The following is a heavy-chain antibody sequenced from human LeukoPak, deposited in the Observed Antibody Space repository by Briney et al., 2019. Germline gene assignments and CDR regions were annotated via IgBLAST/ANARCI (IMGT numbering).Heavy chain of an antibody. CDR1: GFTFSSCV. CDR3: AKDPTDFDSSGQTYFDY. V-gene: IGHV3-23*01. Sequence: PGGSLRLSCAASGFTFSSCVMSWVRQAPGKGLEWVSAISGSGGSTYYADSVKGRFTISRDNSKNTLYLQMNSLRAEDTAVYYCAKDPTDFDSSGQTYFDYWGQGTLVTVSS. CDR2: ISGSGGST. D-gene: IGHD3-22*01. J-gene: IGHJ4*02.